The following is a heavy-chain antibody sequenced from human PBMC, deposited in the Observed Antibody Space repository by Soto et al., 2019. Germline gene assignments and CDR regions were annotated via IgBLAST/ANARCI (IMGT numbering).Heavy chain of an antibody. V-gene: IGHV1-69*01. J-gene: IGHJ4*02. CDR3: ARDGGRHSGGIDY. D-gene: IGHD1-26*01. CDR1: GGTFSSYS. CDR2: ISPIFGTA. Sequence: QVQLVQSGAEVKKPGSSVKVSCKASGGTFSSYSINWVRQAPGQGLEWMGEISPIFGTANYAQKFQGRVKITADESTSTDYMELSSLRSEDTAVYYCARDGGRHSGGIDYWGKGTLVTVSS.